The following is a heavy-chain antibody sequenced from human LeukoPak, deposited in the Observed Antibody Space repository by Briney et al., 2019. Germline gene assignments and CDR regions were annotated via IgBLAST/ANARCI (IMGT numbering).Heavy chain of an antibody. CDR1: GGTFSSYA. CDR3: AGNVERYSGSYPFDY. Sequence: GASVKVSCKASGGTFSSYAISWVRQAPGQGLEWMGRIIPIFGTANYAQKFQGRVTITADKSTSTAYMELSSLRSEDTAVYYCAGNVERYSGSYPFDYWGQGTLVTVSS. D-gene: IGHD1-26*01. J-gene: IGHJ4*02. V-gene: IGHV1-69*06. CDR2: IIPIFGTA.